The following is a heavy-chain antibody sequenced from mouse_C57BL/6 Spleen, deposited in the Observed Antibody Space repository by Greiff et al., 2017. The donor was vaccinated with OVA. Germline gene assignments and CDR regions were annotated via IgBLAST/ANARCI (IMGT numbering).Heavy chain of an antibody. CDR2: ISSGGDYI. J-gene: IGHJ2*01. V-gene: IGHV5-9-1*02. Sequence: DVMLVESGEGLVKPGGSLKLSCAASGFTFSSYAMSWVRQTPEKRLEWVAYISSGGDYIYYADTVKGRFTISRDNARNTLYLQMSSLKSEDTAMYYCTRALTGTLDYWGQGTTLTVST. D-gene: IGHD4-1*01. CDR1: GFTFSSYA. CDR3: TRALTGTLDY.